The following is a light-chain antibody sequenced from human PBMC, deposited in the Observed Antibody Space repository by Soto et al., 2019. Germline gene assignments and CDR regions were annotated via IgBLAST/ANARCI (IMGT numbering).Light chain of an antibody. J-gene: IGKJ1*01. CDR3: QQYDSYPRT. CDR1: QSISSW. CDR2: KAS. Sequence: DIQMTQSPSTLSASVGDRVTITCRASQSISSWLAWYQQKPGKAPKLLIYKASSLESGVPSRFSGSGSGTEFTLTISGLQPDDFATYHCQQYDSYPRTFGQGTKVEIK. V-gene: IGKV1-5*03.